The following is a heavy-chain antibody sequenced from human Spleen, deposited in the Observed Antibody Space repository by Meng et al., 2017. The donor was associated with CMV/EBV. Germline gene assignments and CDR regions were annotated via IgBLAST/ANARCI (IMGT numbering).Heavy chain of an antibody. V-gene: IGHV4-4*01. CDR2: IHHSGST. CDR3: ARGHLTGTTYWFDP. Sequence: SRGIISSTTWWSWVRQSPGKGLEWIGGIHHSGSTKYNPSLKTRVTISLDRSNNQFSLEMNSLTAADTAVYFCARGHLTGTTYWFDPWGQGTLVTVSS. J-gene: IGHJ5*02. D-gene: IGHD1-7*01. CDR1: RGIISSTTW.